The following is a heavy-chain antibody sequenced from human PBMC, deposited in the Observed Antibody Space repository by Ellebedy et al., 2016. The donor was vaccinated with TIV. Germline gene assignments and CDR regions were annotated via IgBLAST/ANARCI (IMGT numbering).Heavy chain of an antibody. Sequence: SETLSLTXTVSGGSISSNSYYWGWIRQPPGKGLEWIGTIYYTGSTHYNPSLKSRVTISVDTSKNQFSLKLSSVTAADTAVYYCARQSPLARLLWFGEHLEPSFDIWGQGTMVTVSS. CDR2: IYYTGST. D-gene: IGHD3-10*01. CDR3: ARQSPLARLLWFGEHLEPSFDI. J-gene: IGHJ3*02. V-gene: IGHV4-39*01. CDR1: GGSISSNSYY.